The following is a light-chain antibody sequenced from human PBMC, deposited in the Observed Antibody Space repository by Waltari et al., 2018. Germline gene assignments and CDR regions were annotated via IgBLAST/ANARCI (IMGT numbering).Light chain of an antibody. V-gene: IGKV1-NL1*01. CDR3: QQHYSTPVT. CDR1: QAISNS. CDR2: AAS. J-gene: IGKJ2*01. Sequence: DIQMTQSPSSLSASVGDRVTIPCRASQAISNSLPWYPPKPGKAPKLLLDAASRLESGVPSRFSGSGSGTDFTLTISGRQPEDFATYYCQQHYSTPVTFGQGTKLEIK.